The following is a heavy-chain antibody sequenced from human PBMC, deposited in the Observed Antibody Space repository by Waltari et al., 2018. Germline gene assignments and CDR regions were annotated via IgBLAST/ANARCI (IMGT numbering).Heavy chain of an antibody. CDR2: IKPDGSET. J-gene: IGHJ5*02. D-gene: IGHD2-2*01. Sequence: EVQLVESGGGLVQPGRSLRLSCAASGFTFSSYWMTWVRQAPGKGREWVANIKPDGSETNYVDSVEGRFTISRDNAKNSLYLQMNSLRAEDSAVYYCAREKFVVPANSWFDPWGQGTLVTVSS. CDR1: GFTFSSYW. V-gene: IGHV3-7*01. CDR3: AREKFVVPANSWFDP.